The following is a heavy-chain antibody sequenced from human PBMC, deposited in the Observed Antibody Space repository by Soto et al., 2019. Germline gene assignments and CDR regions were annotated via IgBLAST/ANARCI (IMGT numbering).Heavy chain of an antibody. CDR1: GFTFSSYW. J-gene: IGHJ4*02. Sequence: PGGSLRLSCAASGFTFSSYWMSWVRQAPGKGLEWVANIKQDGSEKYYVDSVKGRFTISRDNAKNSLYLQMNSLRAEDTAVYYCARESEGSGLYPCYFDYWGQRTLFTVSS. CDR2: IKQDGSEK. CDR3: ARESEGSGLYPCYFDY. V-gene: IGHV3-7*03. D-gene: IGHD6-19*01.